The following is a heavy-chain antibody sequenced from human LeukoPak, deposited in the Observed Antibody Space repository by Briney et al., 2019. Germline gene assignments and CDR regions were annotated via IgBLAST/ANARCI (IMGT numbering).Heavy chain of an antibody. CDR2: ISGTGGST. CDR1: GFTLSNYA. CDR3: AKAPHDNGDYNWFGP. D-gene: IGHD4-17*01. Sequence: PGGSLRLSCAASGFTLSNYAMAWVRQAPGKGLEWVSTISGTGGSTYYADSVKGRFTISRDNSKNTLFLQMTSLRAEDTAVYYCAKAPHDNGDYNWFGPWGQGALVTVSS. J-gene: IGHJ5*02. V-gene: IGHV3-23*01.